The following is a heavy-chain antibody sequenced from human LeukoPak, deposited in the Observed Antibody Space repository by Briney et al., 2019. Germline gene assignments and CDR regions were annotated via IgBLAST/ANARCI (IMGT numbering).Heavy chain of an antibody. CDR1: GGXISSLY. V-gene: IGHV4-59*08. J-gene: IGHJ6*02. D-gene: IGHD6-6*01. CDR3: ARRSYYYYGMDV. Sequence: SETLSLTCTVSGGXISSLYCSWIRQPPGKGLEWIGSIHYSGSTNYNPSFKSRVTISVDTSKNQFSLKLSSVTAADTAVYYCARRSYYYYGMDVWGQGTTVTVSS. CDR2: IHYSGST.